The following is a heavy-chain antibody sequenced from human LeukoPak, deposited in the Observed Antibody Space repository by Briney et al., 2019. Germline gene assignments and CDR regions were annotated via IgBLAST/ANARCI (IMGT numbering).Heavy chain of an antibody. D-gene: IGHD3-22*01. CDR3: ARDNLQNYDSSGYYYGAYYFDY. J-gene: IGHJ4*02. V-gene: IGHV3-7*01. CDR2: IKEDGSVR. Sequence: GGSLRLSCEGSAFIFSGHWMNWVRQTPGKGLEWVASIKEDGSVRQYVDSVKGRFTISRDNAKNSLYLQMNSLRAEDTAVYYCARDNLQNYDSSGYYYGAYYFDYWGRGTLVTVSS. CDR1: AFIFSGHW.